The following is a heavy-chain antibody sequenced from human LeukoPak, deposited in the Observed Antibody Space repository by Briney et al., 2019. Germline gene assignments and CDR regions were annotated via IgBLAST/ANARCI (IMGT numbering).Heavy chain of an antibody. J-gene: IGHJ4*02. CDR2: IKQDGSEK. Sequence: GGSLRLSCAASGFTFSSYAMHWVRQAPGKGLEWVANIKQDGSEKYYVDSVKGRFTISRDNAKNSLYLQMNSLRAEDTAVYYCARDLWWESGYDYWGQGTLVTVSS. CDR1: GFTFSSYA. CDR3: ARDLWWESGYDY. V-gene: IGHV3-7*03. D-gene: IGHD5-12*01.